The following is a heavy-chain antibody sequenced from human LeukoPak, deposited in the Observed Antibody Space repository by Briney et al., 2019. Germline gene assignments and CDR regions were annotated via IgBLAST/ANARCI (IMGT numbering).Heavy chain of an antibody. CDR3: ATSRSWYSGYD. CDR2: IRCCDNTT. V-gene: IGHV3-23*01. CDR1: GFTFSTSV. D-gene: IGHD6-13*01. Sequence: PGGSLRLSCAASGFTFSTSVMSWVRQAPGKGLEWVSTIRCCDNTTYYADSVKGRFTISRDNYKNTVYLQMNSLRADETDAYYCATSRSWYSGYDWGQATLVSVSS. J-gene: IGHJ4*02.